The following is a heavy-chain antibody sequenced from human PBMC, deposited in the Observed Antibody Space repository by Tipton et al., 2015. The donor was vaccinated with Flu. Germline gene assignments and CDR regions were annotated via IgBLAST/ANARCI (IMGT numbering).Heavy chain of an antibody. CDR3: ASFHVGATWDDAFDI. V-gene: IGHV4-59*08. J-gene: IGHJ3*02. D-gene: IGHD1-26*01. CDR2: IYYSGST. Sequence: TLSLTCTVSGGSISSYYWSWIRQPPGKGLEWIGYIYYSGSTNYNPSLKSRVTISVDTSKNQFSLKLSSVTAADTAVYYCASFHVGATWDDAFDIWGQGTMVTVSS. CDR1: GGSISSYY.